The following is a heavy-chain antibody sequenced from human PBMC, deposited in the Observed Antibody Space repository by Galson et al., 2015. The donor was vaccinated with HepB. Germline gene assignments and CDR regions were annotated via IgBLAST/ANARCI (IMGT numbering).Heavy chain of an antibody. V-gene: IGHV3-21*01. J-gene: IGHJ5*02. CDR1: GFTFSSYS. Sequence: SLRLSCAASGFTFSSYSMNWVRQAPGKGLEWVPSISSSSSYIYYADSVKGRFTISRDNAKNSLYLQMNSLRAEDTAVYYCARAPGAGTTRGNWFDPWGQGTLVTVSS. D-gene: IGHD1-1*01. CDR3: ARAPGAGTTRGNWFDP. CDR2: ISSSSSYI.